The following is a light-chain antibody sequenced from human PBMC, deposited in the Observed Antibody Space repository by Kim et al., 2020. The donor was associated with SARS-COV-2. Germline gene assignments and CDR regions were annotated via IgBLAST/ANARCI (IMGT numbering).Light chain of an antibody. Sequence: LSPGERAPLSCRASQSVSSYLAWYQQKPGQAPRPLIYDASNRATGIPARFSGSGSGTDFTLTISSLEPEDFAVYYCQQRSNWPPTFGQGTKVDIK. CDR2: DAS. V-gene: IGKV3-11*01. CDR1: QSVSSY. J-gene: IGKJ1*01. CDR3: QQRSNWPPT.